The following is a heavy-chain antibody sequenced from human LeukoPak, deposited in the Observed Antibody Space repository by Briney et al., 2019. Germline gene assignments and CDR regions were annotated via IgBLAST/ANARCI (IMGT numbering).Heavy chain of an antibody. J-gene: IGHJ4*02. CDR2: INHSGST. V-gene: IGHV4-34*01. CDR3: ARGLRLRYYDILTGYPSYDY. CDR1: GGSFSGYY. Sequence: PSETLSLTCAVYGGSFSGYYWSWIRQPPGKGLEWIGEINHSGSTNYNPSLKSRVTISVDTSKNQFSLKLSSVTAADTAVYYCARGLRLRYYDILTGYPSYDYWGQGTLVTVSS. D-gene: IGHD3-9*01.